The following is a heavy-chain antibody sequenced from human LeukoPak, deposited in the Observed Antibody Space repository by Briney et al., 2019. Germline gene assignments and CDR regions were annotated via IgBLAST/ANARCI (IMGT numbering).Heavy chain of an antibody. J-gene: IGHJ5*02. V-gene: IGHV4-34*01. D-gene: IGHD2-2*01. Sequence: SETLSLTCAVYGLSFSGYYWSWIRQPPGKGREWIGEINHSGSNNYNPTLKSRVTISVDTSKNQLSLKLSSVTAADTAVYYCARGHLLFSAPWGRGTLVTVSS. CDR2: INHSGSN. CDR3: ARGHLLFSAP. CDR1: GLSFSGYY.